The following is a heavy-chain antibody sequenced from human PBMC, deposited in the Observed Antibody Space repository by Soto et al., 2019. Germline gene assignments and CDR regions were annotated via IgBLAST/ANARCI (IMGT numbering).Heavy chain of an antibody. CDR3: TRGSHFYYFDY. Sequence: SETLSLTCTVSGGSINNNHYYWGWVRQPPGKGLEWIGSISYSGTTYFNPSLKSRVVKSVDTSRNQFSLKLTSVTAADTAVYYCTRGSHFYYFDYWGHGTLVTVSS. CDR2: ISYSGTT. J-gene: IGHJ4*01. V-gene: IGHV4-39*07. D-gene: IGHD3-10*01. CDR1: GGSINNNHYY.